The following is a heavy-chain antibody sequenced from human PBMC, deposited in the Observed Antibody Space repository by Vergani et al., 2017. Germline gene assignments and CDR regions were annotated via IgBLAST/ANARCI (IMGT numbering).Heavy chain of an antibody. CDR3: ARGCSSTSCYYYYGMDV. V-gene: IGHV3-48*01. Sequence: EVQLVESGGGLVQPGGSLRLSCAASGFTFSSYSMNWVRQAPGKGLEWVSYISSSSSTIYYADSVKGRFTISRDNAKNSLYLQMNSLRAEDTAVYYCARGCSSTSCYYYYGMDVWGQGTTVTVSS. CDR1: GFTFSSYS. J-gene: IGHJ6*02. CDR2: ISSSSSTI. D-gene: IGHD2-2*01.